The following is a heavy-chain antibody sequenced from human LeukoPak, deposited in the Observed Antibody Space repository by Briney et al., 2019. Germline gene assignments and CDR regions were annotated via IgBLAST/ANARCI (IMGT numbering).Heavy chain of an antibody. Sequence: VGSLRLSCAASGFTLSTYWMHWVRQAPGKGLEWVTFIRYDGSNKYYTDSVKGRFTISRDNSKNTLYLQMDSLRAEDTAVYYCARDYDFWSGYYSPTRGYFGYWGQGTLVTVSS. CDR2: IRYDGSNK. D-gene: IGHD3-3*01. CDR3: ARDYDFWSGYYSPTRGYFGY. J-gene: IGHJ4*02. CDR1: GFTLSTYW. V-gene: IGHV3-30*02.